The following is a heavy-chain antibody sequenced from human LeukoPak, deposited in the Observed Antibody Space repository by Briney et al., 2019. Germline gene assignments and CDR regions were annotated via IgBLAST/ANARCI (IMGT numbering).Heavy chain of an antibody. D-gene: IGHD3-3*01. Sequence: TGGSLRLSCAASGFTFSDYYMSWIRQAPGKGLERVSYISSSGSTIYYADSVKGRFTVSRDNARYSLHLQINSLRGEDTAVYYCTRDAASGTNWFDPWGQGTLVTVSS. V-gene: IGHV3-11*04. CDR1: GFTFSDYY. CDR3: TRDAASGTNWFDP. J-gene: IGHJ5*02. CDR2: ISSSGSTI.